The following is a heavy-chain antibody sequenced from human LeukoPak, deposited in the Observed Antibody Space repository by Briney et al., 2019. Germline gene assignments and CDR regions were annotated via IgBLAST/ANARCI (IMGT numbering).Heavy chain of an antibody. J-gene: IGHJ4*02. CDR2: INTNTGSP. D-gene: IGHD3-22*01. V-gene: IGHV7-4-1*02. CDR3: VRGIDTTGYFNY. Sequence: WASVNVSCKASGYTFSTYPMNWVRQAPGQGLEWMGWINTNTGSPTYAQGLAGRFVFSLDTSVSTAFLQINSLKAEDTALYYCVRGIDTTGYFNYWGQGTLVTVSS. CDR1: GYTFSTYP.